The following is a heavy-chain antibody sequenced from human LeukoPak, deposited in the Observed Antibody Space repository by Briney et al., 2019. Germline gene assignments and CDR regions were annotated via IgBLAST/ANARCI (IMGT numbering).Heavy chain of an antibody. D-gene: IGHD4-11*01. CDR1: GGSVSSGSYY. J-gene: IGHJ4*02. CDR2: IYHSGST. Sequence: PSETLSLTCTVSGGSVSSGSYYWSWIRQPPGEGLEWIGYIYHSGSTYYNPSLKSRVTISVDRSKNQFSLKLSSVTAADTAVYYCARSKAAAKGYFDYWGQGTLVTVSS. V-gene: IGHV4-30-2*01. CDR3: ARSKAAAKGYFDY.